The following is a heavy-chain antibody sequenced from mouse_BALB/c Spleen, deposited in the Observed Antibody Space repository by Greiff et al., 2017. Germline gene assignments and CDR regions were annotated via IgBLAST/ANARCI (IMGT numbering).Heavy chain of an antibody. CDR2: IWAGGST. D-gene: IGHD3-2*02. CDR1: GFSLTSYG. J-gene: IGHJ3*01. Sequence: QVQLQQSGPGLVAPSQSLSITCTVSGFSLTSYGVHWVRQPPGKGLEWLGVIWAGGSTNYNSALMSRLSISKDNSKSQVFLKMNSLQTDDTAMYYCARDGRLPWFAYWGQGTLVTVSA. CDR3: ARDGRLPWFAY. V-gene: IGHV2-9*02.